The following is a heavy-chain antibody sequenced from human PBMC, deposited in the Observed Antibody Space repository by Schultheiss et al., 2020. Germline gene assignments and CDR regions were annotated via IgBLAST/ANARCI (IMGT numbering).Heavy chain of an antibody. CDR3: AREDDIVVVPAAVKGVDY. CDR1: GFTFSSYS. J-gene: IGHJ4*02. V-gene: IGHV3-21*01. D-gene: IGHD2-2*01. Sequence: GESLKISCAASGFTFSSYSMNWVRQAPGKGLEWVSSISSSSSYIYYADSVKGRFTISRDNAKNSLYLQMNSLRAEDTAVYYCAREDDIVVVPAAVKGVDYWGQGTLVTVSS. CDR2: ISSSSSYI.